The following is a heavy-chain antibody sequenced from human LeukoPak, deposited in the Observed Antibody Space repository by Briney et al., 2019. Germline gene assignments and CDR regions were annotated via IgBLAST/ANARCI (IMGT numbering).Heavy chain of an antibody. D-gene: IGHD3-3*01. CDR1: GFTFTNYA. CDR3: ARDGSFWRGYPYYFDY. J-gene: IGHJ4*02. CDR2: IWYDGSNK. V-gene: IGHV3-33*08. Sequence: GGSLRLSCEVSGFTFTNYAMSWVRQAPGKGLEWVAIIWYDGSNKYYGDSVKGRFTISRDNSKNTLHLQVDNLRAEDTAVYYCARDGSFWRGYPYYFDYWGQGTLVTVSS.